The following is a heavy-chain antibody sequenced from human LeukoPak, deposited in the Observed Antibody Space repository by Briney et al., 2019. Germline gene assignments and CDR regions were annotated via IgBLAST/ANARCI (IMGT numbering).Heavy chain of an antibody. CDR3: AKDGNYDILTGYYISQSTGPHYYYYYGMDV. CDR1: GFTFSSYA. D-gene: IGHD3-9*01. CDR2: ISWNSGSI. J-gene: IGHJ6*02. V-gene: IGHV3-9*01. Sequence: PGGSLRLSCAASGFTFSSYAMSWVRQAPGKGLEWVSGISWNSGSIGYADSVKGRFTISRDNAKNSLYLQMNSLRAEDTALYYCAKDGNYDILTGYYISQSTGPHYYYYYGMDVWGQGTTVTVSS.